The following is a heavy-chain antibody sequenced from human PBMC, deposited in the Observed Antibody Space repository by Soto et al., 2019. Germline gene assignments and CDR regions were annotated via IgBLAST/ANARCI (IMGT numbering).Heavy chain of an antibody. Sequence: EVQLLESGGGLVQPGGSLRLSCAASGFTFGGYGMSWVRQAPGKGLEWVSLVTGSGGSSYYADSVKGRFTISRDNSRNTVYLQMSSLRAEDAAVYYCAKQEAVAGGSIDFWGQGTLVTVS. V-gene: IGHV3-23*01. CDR1: GFTFGGYG. D-gene: IGHD6-19*01. CDR3: AKQEAVAGGSIDF. CDR2: VTGSGGSS. J-gene: IGHJ4*02.